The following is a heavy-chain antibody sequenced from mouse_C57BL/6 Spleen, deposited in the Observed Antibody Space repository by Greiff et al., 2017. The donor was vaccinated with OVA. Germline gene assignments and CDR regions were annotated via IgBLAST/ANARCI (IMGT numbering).Heavy chain of an antibody. CDR1: GFTFSSYG. CDR2: ISSGGSYT. V-gene: IGHV5-6*01. J-gene: IGHJ2*01. Sequence: EVQVVESGGDLVKPGWSLKLSCAASGFTFSSYGMSLVRQTPDKRLEWVATISSGGSYTYYPDSVKGRFTISRDNAKNTLYLQMSSLKSEDTAMYYCARHCYVSSYYFDYWCQGTTLTVSS. CDR3: ARHCYVSSYYFDY. D-gene: IGHD1-1*01.